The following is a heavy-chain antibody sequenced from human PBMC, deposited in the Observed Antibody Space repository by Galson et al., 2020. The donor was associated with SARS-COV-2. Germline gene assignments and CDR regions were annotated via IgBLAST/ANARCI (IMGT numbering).Heavy chain of an antibody. CDR2: INWNGGST. V-gene: IGHV3-20*04. D-gene: IGHD6-13*01. Sequence: GESLKISCAASGFTFDDYGMSWVRHAPGKGLEWVSGINWNGGSTGYAASVKGRFTTSRDNAKNPLYLQMNSLRAEDTALYYCATSPGAGYSSSWYGDYWGQGTLVTVSS. CDR1: GFTFDDYG. CDR3: ATSPGAGYSSSWYGDY. J-gene: IGHJ4*02.